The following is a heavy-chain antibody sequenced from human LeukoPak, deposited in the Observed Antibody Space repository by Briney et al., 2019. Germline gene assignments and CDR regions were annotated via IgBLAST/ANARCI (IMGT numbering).Heavy chain of an antibody. V-gene: IGHV3-7*01. J-gene: IGHJ5*01. CDR2: IKQDGSAQ. Sequence: GGSLRLSCAASGFTFSPYWMTWVRQAPGKGLEWVSNIKQDGSAQHYVDSVKGRFTISRDNAKNSLYLQMNSLRVEDTAVYYCATDNYGWGSHDSWGQGTLVTVSS. CDR3: ATDNYGWGSHDS. CDR1: GFTFSPYW. D-gene: IGHD3-10*01.